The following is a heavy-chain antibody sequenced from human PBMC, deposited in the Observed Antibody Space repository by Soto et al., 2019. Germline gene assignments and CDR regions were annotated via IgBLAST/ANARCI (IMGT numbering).Heavy chain of an antibody. V-gene: IGHV4-59*01. D-gene: IGHD1-26*01. Sequence: XTPSLQFTISGESIHKYFWSWIRQPPGKGLEWIGYIYYSGSTNYNPSLKSRVTISVDTSKNQFSMKLSSVTAADTAVYYCARRYGGNFDYWGQGTLVTVSS. CDR3: ARRYGGNFDY. CDR2: IYYSGST. J-gene: IGHJ4*02. CDR1: GESIHKYF.